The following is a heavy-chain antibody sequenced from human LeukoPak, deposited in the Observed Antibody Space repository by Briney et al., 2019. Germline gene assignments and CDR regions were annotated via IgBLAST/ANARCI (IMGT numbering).Heavy chain of an antibody. CDR1: GYSFSTYL. CDR3: ARRTHSGYDYYSDY. J-gene: IGHJ4*02. Sequence: GESLKISCKGSGYSFSTYLIGWVRQMPVKGLEWMGIIYPGDSDTRYSPSFQGQVTISVDKSISTAYLQWSSLKASDTAMYYCARRTHSGYDYYSDYWGQGTLVTVSS. D-gene: IGHD5-12*01. V-gene: IGHV5-51*01. CDR2: IYPGDSDT.